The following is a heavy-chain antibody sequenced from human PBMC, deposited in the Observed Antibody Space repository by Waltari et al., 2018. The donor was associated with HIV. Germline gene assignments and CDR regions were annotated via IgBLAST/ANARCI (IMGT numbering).Heavy chain of an antibody. J-gene: IGHJ4*02. Sequence: QVQLVQSGAEVKKPGASVKVSCKASGYTFTDYYMHWVRQAPGQGLEWMGWNNPNRGGTNYAQRLQGRVTMTRNTSISTAYMELSRLRSDDTAVYYCARDLMIVVAYFDYWGQGTLVTVSS. V-gene: IGHV1-2*02. CDR2: NNPNRGGT. CDR1: GYTFTDYY. D-gene: IGHD3-22*01. CDR3: ARDLMIVVAYFDY.